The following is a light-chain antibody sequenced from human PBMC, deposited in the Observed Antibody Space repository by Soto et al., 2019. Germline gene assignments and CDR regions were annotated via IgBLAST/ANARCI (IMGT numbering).Light chain of an antibody. CDR1: SSDVGGYNY. CDR3: SSYTSSSTSVV. CDR2: EVS. J-gene: IGLJ2*01. V-gene: IGLV2-14*01. Sequence: QSALTQPASVSGSPGQSITISCTGTSSDVGGYNYVSWYQQHPGKAPKLMIYEVSNRPSGVSNRFSGSKSGNTASLTTSGLQAEDEADYYCSSYTSSSTSVVFGGGTKVTVL.